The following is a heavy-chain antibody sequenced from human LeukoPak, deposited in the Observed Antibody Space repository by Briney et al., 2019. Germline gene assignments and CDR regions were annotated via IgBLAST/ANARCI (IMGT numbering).Heavy chain of an antibody. CDR1: GGSISSYY. Sequence: PSETLSLTCTVSGGSISSYYWSWIRQPPGKGLEWIGYIYYSGSTNYNPSLKSRVTISVDTSKNQFSLKLSSVTAADTAVYYCASMNPAAGKGFDPWGQGTLVTVSS. CDR2: IYYSGST. D-gene: IGHD6-13*01. V-gene: IGHV4-59*01. J-gene: IGHJ5*02. CDR3: ASMNPAAGKGFDP.